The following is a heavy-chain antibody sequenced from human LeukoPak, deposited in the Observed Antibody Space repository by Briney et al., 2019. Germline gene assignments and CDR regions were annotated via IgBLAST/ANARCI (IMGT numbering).Heavy chain of an antibody. CDR1: GFTFDDYA. J-gene: IGHJ4*02. CDR3: ARVPGIAVP. V-gene: IGHV3-23*01. Sequence: GGSLRLSCAASGFTFDDYAMSWVRQAPGKGLEWVSAISGSGGSTYYADSVKSRFTISRDNSKNTLYLQMNSLRAEDTAVYYCARVPGIAVPWGQGTLVTVSS. CDR2: ISGSGGST. D-gene: IGHD6-19*01.